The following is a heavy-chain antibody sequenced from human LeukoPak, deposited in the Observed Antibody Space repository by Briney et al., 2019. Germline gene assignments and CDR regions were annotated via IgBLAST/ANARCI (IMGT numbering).Heavy chain of an antibody. D-gene: IGHD5-24*01. Sequence: SETLSLTCTVSGGSISSYYWSWIRQPAGKGLEWIGRIYTSGSTNYNPSLKSRVTMSVDTSKNQFSLKLSSVTAADTAVYYCARWMATITSEFFDYWGQGTLVTVSS. CDR2: IYTSGST. CDR1: GGSISSYY. J-gene: IGHJ4*02. V-gene: IGHV4-4*07. CDR3: ARWMATITSEFFDY.